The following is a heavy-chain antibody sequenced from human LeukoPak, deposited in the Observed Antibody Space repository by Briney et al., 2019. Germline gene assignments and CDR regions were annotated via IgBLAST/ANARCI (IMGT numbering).Heavy chain of an antibody. V-gene: IGHV3-66*01. CDR1: GLIVTTTY. Sequence: GGSLRLSCAASGLIVTTTYITWVCQAPGKGLEWVSVIESSGTTHYADSVRGRFTISRDNSKNTVFLQMNGLRPEDTAVYYCGRITKWGQGTLVTVSS. CDR2: IESSGTT. CDR3: GRITK. J-gene: IGHJ4*02.